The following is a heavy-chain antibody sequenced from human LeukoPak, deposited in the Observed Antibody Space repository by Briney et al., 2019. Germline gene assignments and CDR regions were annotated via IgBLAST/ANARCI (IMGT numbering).Heavy chain of an antibody. CDR2: IYYSGST. V-gene: IGHV4-59*01. Sequence: SETLSLTCTVSGGSISSYYWSRIRQPPGKGLEWIGYIYYSGSTNYNPSLKSRVTISVDTSKNQFSLKLSSVTAADTAVYYCARAGIAAAGTSWFDPWGQGTLVTVSS. J-gene: IGHJ5*02. CDR1: GGSISSYY. CDR3: ARAGIAAAGTSWFDP. D-gene: IGHD6-13*01.